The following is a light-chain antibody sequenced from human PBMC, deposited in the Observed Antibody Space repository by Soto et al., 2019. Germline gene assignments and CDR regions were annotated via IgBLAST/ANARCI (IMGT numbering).Light chain of an antibody. J-gene: IGLJ2*01. Sequence: QSVLTQPPSASGTPGRRVTISCSGSGSNIGSNTVTWYQQLPGTAPKLLIHSDNERPSGVPDRFSGAKSGTSASLVISGLQSDDEADFYCAAWDDSLNGPVFGGGTKVTVL. CDR1: GSNIGSNT. CDR2: SDN. CDR3: AAWDDSLNGPV. V-gene: IGLV1-44*01.